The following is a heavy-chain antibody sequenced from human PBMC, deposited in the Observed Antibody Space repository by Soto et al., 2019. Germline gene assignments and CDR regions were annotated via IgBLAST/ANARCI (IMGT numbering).Heavy chain of an antibody. Sequence: EVQLVESGGDLVQPGRSLRLSCAASGFTFGDYGMHWVRQAPGKGLALVSGIRWNRGRIGYADAVKGRFTISRDNAKNTLYLQMHSLGAEDTALNSSATDLEATVVWGVMAVWGEGTTVTVSS. CDR1: GFTFGDYG. CDR3: ATDLEATVVWGVMAV. V-gene: IGHV3-9*01. D-gene: IGHD3-10*01. CDR2: IRWNRGRI. J-gene: IGHJ6*04.